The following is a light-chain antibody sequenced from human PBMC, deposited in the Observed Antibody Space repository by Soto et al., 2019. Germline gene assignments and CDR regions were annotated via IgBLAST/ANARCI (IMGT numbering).Light chain of an antibody. V-gene: IGKV3-11*01. CDR2: DAS. Sequence: EVVLTQSPATLSLSPGERATLSCRASESIGNYLAWYQQKLGQAPKLLIYDASHRAIGIPGRFSGDGSGTDFPLTISILEPEDFAVYYWRWRRDWPTRLTFGGGTKVEIK. CDR1: ESIGNY. CDR3: RWRRDWPTRLT. J-gene: IGKJ4*01.